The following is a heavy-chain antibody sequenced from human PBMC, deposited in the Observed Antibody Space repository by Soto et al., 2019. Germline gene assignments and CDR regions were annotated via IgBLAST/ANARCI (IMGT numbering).Heavy chain of an antibody. CDR2: IVVGSGNT. CDR1: GFTFTSSA. V-gene: IGHV1-58*02. Sequence: QMQLVQSGPEVKKPGTSVKVSCKASGFTFTSSAMQWVRQARGQRLEWIGWIVVGSGNTNYAQKFQERVTITRDLPTSTASLELRSLRSEDTAVYYCAAQPSYSDSSGYWGWGQGTLVTVSS. D-gene: IGHD3-22*01. CDR3: AAQPSYSDSSGYWG. J-gene: IGHJ4*02.